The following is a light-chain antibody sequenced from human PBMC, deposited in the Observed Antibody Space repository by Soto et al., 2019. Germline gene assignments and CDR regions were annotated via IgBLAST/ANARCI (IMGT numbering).Light chain of an antibody. Sequence: DIQMTQSPSSLSASVEDRVTITCRASQGIGNDLGWYQQKPGKAPKRLIYGASILQSGVPSRFSGSGSGTAFTLTISSLQPEDFATYYCLHLDSYPRTFGQGTKVEIK. CDR2: GAS. V-gene: IGKV1-17*01. CDR3: LHLDSYPRT. CDR1: QGIGND. J-gene: IGKJ1*01.